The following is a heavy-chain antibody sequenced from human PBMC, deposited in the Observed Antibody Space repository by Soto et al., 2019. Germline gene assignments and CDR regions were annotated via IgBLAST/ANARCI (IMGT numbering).Heavy chain of an antibody. D-gene: IGHD3-16*02. CDR2: IIPIFGTA. CDR1: GGTFSSYA. Sequence: GASVKVSCKASGGTFSSYAISWVRQAPGQGLEWMGGIIPIFGTANYAQKFQGRVTITADKSTSTAYMELSSLRSEDTAVYYCARERMITFGGVIAPWHYYYYGIDVWGQGTTVTVSS. J-gene: IGHJ6*02. CDR3: ARERMITFGGVIAPWHYYYYGIDV. V-gene: IGHV1-69*06.